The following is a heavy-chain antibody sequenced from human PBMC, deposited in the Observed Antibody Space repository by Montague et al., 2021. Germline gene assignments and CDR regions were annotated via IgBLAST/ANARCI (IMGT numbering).Heavy chain of an antibody. CDR3: AKQDYFVSGTAYKGFDP. CDR1: SGSIFHTH. Sequence: SETRSLTCTVSSGSIFHTHWSWVRQPPGKGLEWLGSMCYGCATSNNPSLNSRVPMSIDTSTNQFSLTLSFVTAADTAVYYCAKQDYFVSGTAYKGFDPWGQGILVTVSS. D-gene: IGHD3-10*01. J-gene: IGHJ5*02. CDR2: MCYGCAT. V-gene: IGHV4-59*08.